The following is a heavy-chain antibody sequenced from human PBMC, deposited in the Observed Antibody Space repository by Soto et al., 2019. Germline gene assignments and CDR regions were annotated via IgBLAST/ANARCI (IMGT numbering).Heavy chain of an antibody. CDR3: ERGVYSSGSYWFDA. V-gene: IGHV4-59*01. Sequence: PSETLSLTCTVSCGSIRNVYWRWLRPPQGKGLEWIGFIFHSGNAKYNRSLKSRVTISLDTSKNQFALKLSALNDADPALEYCERGVYSSGSYWFDAGGQGTMATAAS. J-gene: IGHJ5*02. CDR1: CGSIRNVY. CDR2: IFHSGNA. D-gene: IGHD6-25*01.